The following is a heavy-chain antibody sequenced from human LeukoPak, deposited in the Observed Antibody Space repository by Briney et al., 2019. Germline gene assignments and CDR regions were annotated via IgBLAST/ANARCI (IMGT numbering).Heavy chain of an antibody. Sequence: PPGTLCLTCGVSGGSTSNTIWWSWVRQPPGQGLEWIGEISLTGLTHYNPSLVSRVTVSLDKSKNQLSLNLTSVTAADTAVYYCSRENGACSHFGYWGQGTLVTVLS. CDR2: ISLTGLT. V-gene: IGHV4-4*03. D-gene: IGHD2-15*01. CDR1: GGSTSNTIW. J-gene: IGHJ4*02. CDR3: SRENGACSHFGY.